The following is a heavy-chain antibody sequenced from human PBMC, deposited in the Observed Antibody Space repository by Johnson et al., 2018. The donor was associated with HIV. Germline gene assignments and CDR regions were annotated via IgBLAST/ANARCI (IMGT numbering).Heavy chain of an antibody. D-gene: IGHD1-26*01. V-gene: IGHV3-30*03. CDR1: GFTFSSYA. CDR3: ATFQWAAGGDAFDI. Sequence: QVQLVESGGGLVQPGGSLRLSCAASGFTFSSYAMSWVRQAPGKGLEWVAVISYDGSNKYYADSVKGRFTISRDNSKNTLYLQMNSLRAEDTAVYYCATFQWAAGGDAFDIWGQGTMVTVSS. CDR2: ISYDGSNK. J-gene: IGHJ3*02.